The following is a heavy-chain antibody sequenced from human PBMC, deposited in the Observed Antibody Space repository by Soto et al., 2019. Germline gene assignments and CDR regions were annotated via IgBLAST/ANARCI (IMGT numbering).Heavy chain of an antibody. Sequence: SETLSLTCTVSGGSISSYYWSWIRQPPGKGLEWIGYIYYSGSTNYNPSLKSRVTISVDTSKNQFSLKLSSVTAADTAVYYRARRRVDTAMVTVPSPFDYWGQGTLVTVYS. D-gene: IGHD5-18*01. J-gene: IGHJ4*02. V-gene: IGHV4-59*01. CDR2: IYYSGST. CDR1: GGSISSYY. CDR3: ARRRVDTAMVTVPSPFDY.